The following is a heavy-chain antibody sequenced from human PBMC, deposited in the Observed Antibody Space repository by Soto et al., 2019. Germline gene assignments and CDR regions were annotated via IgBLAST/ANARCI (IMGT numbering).Heavy chain of an antibody. V-gene: IGHV4-59*01. D-gene: IGHD2-15*01. CDR2: IYYSGST. J-gene: IGHJ4*02. CDR1: GGSISSYY. CDR3: ARWEDLYCSGGSCYGAYSDY. Sequence: SETLSLTCTVSGGSISSYYWSWIRQPPGKGLEWIGYIYYSGSTNYNPSLKSRVTISVDTSKNQFSLKLSSVTAADTAVYYCARWEDLYCSGGSCYGAYSDYWGQGTLVTVSS.